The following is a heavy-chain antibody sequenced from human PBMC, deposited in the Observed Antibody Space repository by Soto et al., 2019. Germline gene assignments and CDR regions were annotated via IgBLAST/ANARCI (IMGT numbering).Heavy chain of an antibody. Sequence: SVKVSCKASGGTFSSYAISWVRQAPGQGLEWMGGIIPIFGTANYAQKFQGRVTITADESTSTAYMELSSLRSEDTAVYYCARDPEGDGYNPLFDYWGQGTLVTVSS. CDR1: GGTFSSYA. D-gene: IGHD5-12*01. CDR2: IIPIFGTA. J-gene: IGHJ4*02. CDR3: ARDPEGDGYNPLFDY. V-gene: IGHV1-69*13.